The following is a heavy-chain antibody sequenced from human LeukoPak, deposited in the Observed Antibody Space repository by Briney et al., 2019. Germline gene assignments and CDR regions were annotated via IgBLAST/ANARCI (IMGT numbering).Heavy chain of an antibody. CDR1: GFTFGDYP. CDR2: ITSGGSGK. D-gene: IGHD3-9*01. J-gene: IGHJ3*01. CDR3: ARSQSSNWFTNAFYF. Sequence: GGSLRLSCAASGFTFGDYPINWVRQAPGKGLQWVSLITSGGSGKYYADSVRGRFSISRDNSKNILYLEMNSLRPEDTALYYCARSQSSNWFTNAFYFWGQGTMVTVSS. V-gene: IGHV3-30*04.